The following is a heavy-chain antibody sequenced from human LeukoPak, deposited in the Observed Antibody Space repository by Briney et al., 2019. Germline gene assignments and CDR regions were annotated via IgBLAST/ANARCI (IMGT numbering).Heavy chain of an antibody. J-gene: IGHJ4*02. CDR1: GFTFSSYW. V-gene: IGHV3-7*01. Sequence: GGSLRLSCAASGFTFSSYWMTWVRQAPGKGLEWVANIKKDGSEKYYVDSVKGRFTISRDSAKTSLYLQMNSLRAEDTAVYYCARDLSGVAGYTYGRGIDCWGQGTLVTVSS. D-gene: IGHD5-18*01. CDR2: IKKDGSEK. CDR3: ARDLSGVAGYTYGRGIDC.